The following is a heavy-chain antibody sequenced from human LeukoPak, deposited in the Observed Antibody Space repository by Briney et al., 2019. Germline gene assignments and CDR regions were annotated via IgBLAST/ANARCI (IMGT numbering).Heavy chain of an antibody. V-gene: IGHV5-51*01. CDR1: GSNFVSYW. CDR2: IYPPDSET. Sequence: GESLQISCQSSGSNFVSYWIGWVRKQPGKGLEWMGTIYPPDSETTKNTSLEGQVTISAESSIRTGTLKWRSLKASDTAMYYCASHGQSFGGMVVWGEGTTFTVSS. CDR3: ASHGQSFGGMVV. J-gene: IGHJ6*04. D-gene: IGHD3-16*01.